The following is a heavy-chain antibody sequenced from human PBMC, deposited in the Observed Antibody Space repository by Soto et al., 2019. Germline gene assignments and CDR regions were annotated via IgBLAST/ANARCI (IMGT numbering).Heavy chain of an antibody. CDR2: IYYSGST. Sequence: RSLTCTVSGGAISSYYWSWIRQPPGKGLEWIGYIYYSGSTNCNPSLKSRVTISVDTPKNQFSLKLSSVTAADTAVYYCAREDYYYDSSGYFYYWGQGTLVTVSS. J-gene: IGHJ4*02. CDR1: GGAISSYY. D-gene: IGHD3-22*01. V-gene: IGHV4-59*01. CDR3: AREDYYYDSSGYFYY.